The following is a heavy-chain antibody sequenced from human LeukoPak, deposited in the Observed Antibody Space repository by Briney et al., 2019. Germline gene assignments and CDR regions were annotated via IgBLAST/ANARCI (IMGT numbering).Heavy chain of an antibody. D-gene: IGHD4-17*01. Sequence: GGSLRLSCAASGFTFSSYGMHWVRQAPGKGLEWVAVISYDGSNKYYADSVKGRFTISRDNSKNTLYLQMNSLRAEDTAVYYCAKEGTVTSSHYYYYYMDVWGKGTTVTVSS. J-gene: IGHJ6*03. CDR2: ISYDGSNK. CDR1: GFTFSSYG. CDR3: AKEGTVTSSHYYYYYMDV. V-gene: IGHV3-30*18.